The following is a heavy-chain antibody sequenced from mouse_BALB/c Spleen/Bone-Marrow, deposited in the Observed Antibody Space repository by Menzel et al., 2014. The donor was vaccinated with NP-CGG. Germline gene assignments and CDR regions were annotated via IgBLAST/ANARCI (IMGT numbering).Heavy chain of an antibody. CDR2: INPYNDGT. Sequence: EVKLAESGPELAKPGASVKMSCKASGYTFTSYVMHWVKQKPGQGLEWIGYINPYNDGTKYNEKFKGKATLTSDKSSSTAYMELSSLTSEDSAVYYCARGSLYLFAYWGQGTLVTVSA. D-gene: IGHD5-1-1*01. CDR1: GYTFTSYV. CDR3: ARGSLYLFAY. V-gene: IGHV1-14*01. J-gene: IGHJ3*01.